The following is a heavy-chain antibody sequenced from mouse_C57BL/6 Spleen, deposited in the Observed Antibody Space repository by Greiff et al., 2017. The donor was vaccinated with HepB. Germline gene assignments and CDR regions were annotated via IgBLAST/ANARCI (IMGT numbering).Heavy chain of an antibody. CDR2: INYDGSST. CDR1: GFTFSDYY. J-gene: IGHJ2*01. Sequence: EVMLVESEGGLVQPGRSMKLSCTASGFTFSDYYMAWVRQVPEKGLEWVANINYDGSSTYYLDSLKSRFIISRDNAKNILYLQMSSLKSEDTATYYCARDQGYYGSPYYFDYWGQGTTLTVSS. D-gene: IGHD1-1*01. CDR3: ARDQGYYGSPYYFDY. V-gene: IGHV5-16*01.